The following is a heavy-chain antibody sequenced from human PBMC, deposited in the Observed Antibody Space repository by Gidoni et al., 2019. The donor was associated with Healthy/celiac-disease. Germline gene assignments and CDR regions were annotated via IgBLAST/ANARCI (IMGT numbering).Heavy chain of an antibody. D-gene: IGHD3-3*01. V-gene: IGHV3-23*01. CDR3: AKDYDFWSGYSTYGLYFDY. J-gene: IGHJ4*02. CDR2: ISGSGGST. Sequence: EVQLLESGGGLVQPGGSLRLSCAASGFTFSSYAMSWVRQAPGTGLEWVSAISGSGGSTYYADSVKGRFTISRDNSKNTLYLQMNSLRAEDTAVYYCAKDYDFWSGYSTYGLYFDYWGQGTLVTVSS. CDR1: GFTFSSYA.